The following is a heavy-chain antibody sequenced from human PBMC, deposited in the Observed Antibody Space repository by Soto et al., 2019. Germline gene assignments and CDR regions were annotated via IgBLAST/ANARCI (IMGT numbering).Heavy chain of an antibody. V-gene: IGHV3-7*01. CDR3: ARGDSSGWRPFDY. J-gene: IGHJ4*02. D-gene: IGHD6-19*01. Sequence: GGSLRLSCAASGFTFSSYWMSWVRQAPGKGLEWVANIKQDGSEKYYVDSVKGRFTISRDNAKNSLYLQMNSLRAEDTAVYYCARGDSSGWRPFDYWGQGTLVTVSS. CDR2: IKQDGSEK. CDR1: GFTFSSYW.